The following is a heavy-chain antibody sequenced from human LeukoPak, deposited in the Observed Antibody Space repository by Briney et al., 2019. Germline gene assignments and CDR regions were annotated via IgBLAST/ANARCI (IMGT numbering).Heavy chain of an antibody. CDR1: GFTVSTNY. D-gene: IGHD4-17*01. J-gene: IGHJ6*03. CDR2: IYGGGGT. Sequence: GGSLRLSCAASGFTVSTNYMSWVRQAPGKGLEWVSVIYGGGGTYYADSVKGRFTISRDNSKNTLYLQMNSLRAEDTAVYYCARDYGDYEPGRHHYYYYYMDVWGKGTTVTVSS. V-gene: IGHV3-66*01. CDR3: ARDYGDYEPGRHHYYYYYMDV.